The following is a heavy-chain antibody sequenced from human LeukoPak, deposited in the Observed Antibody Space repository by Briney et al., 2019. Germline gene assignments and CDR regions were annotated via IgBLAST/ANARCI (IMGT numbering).Heavy chain of an antibody. D-gene: IGHD3-10*01. Sequence: ASVKVSCKASGYTFVSHDISWVRQAPGQGLEWMGWISADNGNTNYVQKFQGRVTMTTDTSTNIAYMELRNLRSDDTAVYYCARVHAYYFDYWGQGTLITVSS. CDR1: GYTFVSHD. CDR2: ISADNGNT. J-gene: IGHJ4*02. CDR3: ARVHAYYFDY. V-gene: IGHV1-18*01.